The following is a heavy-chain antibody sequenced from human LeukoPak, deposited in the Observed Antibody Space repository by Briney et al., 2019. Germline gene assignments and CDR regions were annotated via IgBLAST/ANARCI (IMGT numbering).Heavy chain of an antibody. D-gene: IGHD3-22*01. V-gene: IGHV3-23*01. Sequence: GGSLRLSCAASGFTFSSYAMSWVRQAPGKGLEWVSAISGSGGSTYYADSVKGRFTISRDNSKNTLYLQMNSLRAEDTAVYYCARADYDSSGYYWSYYYYGMDVWGQGTAVTVSS. CDR1: GFTFSSYA. CDR3: ARADYDSSGYYWSYYYYGMDV. J-gene: IGHJ6*02. CDR2: ISGSGGST.